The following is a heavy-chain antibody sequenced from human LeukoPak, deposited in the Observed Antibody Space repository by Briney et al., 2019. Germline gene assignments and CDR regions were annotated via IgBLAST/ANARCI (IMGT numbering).Heavy chain of an antibody. CDR2: ISASGGST. D-gene: IGHD3-9*01. CDR1: GFTISTFA. Sequence: GGSLRLSCAASGFTISTFAMSWVRQAPGKGLEWVAIISASGGSTYNADSVKGRFTISRDNSKNTLYLQMNSLRAEDTAVYYCASRQYDILTGYDGALDIWGQGTMVTVSS. J-gene: IGHJ3*02. V-gene: IGHV3-23*01. CDR3: ASRQYDILTGYDGALDI.